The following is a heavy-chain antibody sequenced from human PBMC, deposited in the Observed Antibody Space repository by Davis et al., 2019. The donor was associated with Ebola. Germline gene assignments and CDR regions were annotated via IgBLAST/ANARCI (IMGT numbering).Heavy chain of an antibody. Sequence: MPSETLSLTCSVSGASIGSYYWSWIRQSPGKGLEWIGYVYHIGVNIYNPSLKSRVTISVDTSKNQFSLKLSSVAAADTAVYFCARSHIVVLATVTKVPHWFDPWGQGTLVTVSS. D-gene: IGHD2-21*01. J-gene: IGHJ5*02. CDR3: ARSHIVVLATVTKVPHWFDP. V-gene: IGHV4-59*01. CDR1: GASIGSYY. CDR2: VYHIGVN.